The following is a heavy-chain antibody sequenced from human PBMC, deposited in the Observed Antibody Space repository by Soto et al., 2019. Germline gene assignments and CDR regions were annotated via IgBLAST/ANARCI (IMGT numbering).Heavy chain of an antibody. V-gene: IGHV4-4*02. CDR2: IYHSGIT. J-gene: IGHJ6*02. Sequence: SETLSLTCAVSGASISSGDWWSWVRQPPGKGLEWIGEIYHSGITNYNASLKSRVTVSVDKSKNQFSLRLSSVTAADTAVYYCARGSMVRGANYYYYYGMDVWGQGTTVTVSS. CDR1: GASISSGDW. D-gene: IGHD3-10*01. CDR3: ARGSMVRGANYYYYYGMDV.